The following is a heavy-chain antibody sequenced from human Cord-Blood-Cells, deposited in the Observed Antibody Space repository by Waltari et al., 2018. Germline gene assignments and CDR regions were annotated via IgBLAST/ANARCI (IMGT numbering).Heavy chain of an antibody. D-gene: IGHD2-2*01. CDR3: AKGLVPAVMRDDYYYGMDV. V-gene: IGHV3-23*01. Sequence: EVQLLESGGGLVQPGGSLRLSCAASGFTFSSYAMSWVRQAPGKGREWVSAISGSGGSTYYADSVKGRFTISRDNSKNTLYLQMNSLRAEDTAVYYCAKGLVPAVMRDDYYYGMDVWGQGTTVTVSS. CDR2: ISGSGGST. CDR1: GFTFSSYA. J-gene: IGHJ6*02.